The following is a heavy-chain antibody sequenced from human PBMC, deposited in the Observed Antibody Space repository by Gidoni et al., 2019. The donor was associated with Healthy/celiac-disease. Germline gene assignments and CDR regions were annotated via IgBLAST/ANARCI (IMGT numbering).Heavy chain of an antibody. V-gene: IGHV4-39*01. CDR3: AGPSEGLRLWPFDY. Sequence: QLQLQESRPGPVKRAETLSLTCTVSGGSISSSRYYWGWSRQPLGKGLEWIGSIYYSGSTYYNPSLKSRCTISVYMSKSQFSPKLSSVTAADTAVYYCAGPSEGLRLWPFDYWGHGTLVTVSS. CDR1: GGSISSSRYY. D-gene: IGHD3-16*01. J-gene: IGHJ4*01. CDR2: IYYSGST.